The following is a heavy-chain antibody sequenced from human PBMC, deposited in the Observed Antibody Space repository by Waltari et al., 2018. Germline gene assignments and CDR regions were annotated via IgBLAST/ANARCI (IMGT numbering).Heavy chain of an antibody. J-gene: IGHJ4*02. V-gene: IGHV3-49*04. CDR1: GFTFGDYA. D-gene: IGHD7-27*01. CDR3: TRLSQTGYFDY. Sequence: EVQLVESGGGLVQPGRSLSLSCTASGFTFGDYAMSWVRRAPGKGLEWVGFIRSKAYGGTTEYAASVKGRFTISRDDSKSIAYLQMNSLKTEDTAVYYCTRLSQTGYFDYWGQGTLVTVSS. CDR2: IRSKAYGGTT.